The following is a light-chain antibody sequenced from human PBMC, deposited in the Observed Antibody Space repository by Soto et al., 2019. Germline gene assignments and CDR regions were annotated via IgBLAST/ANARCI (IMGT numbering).Light chain of an antibody. V-gene: IGKV2-28*01. CDR1: QSPLHSNGNTY. Sequence: DIVMTQSPLSLPVTPGEPASISCRSSQSPLHSNGNTYLDWYLQKPGQSPQLLIYSVSNRASGVPETFSGSGTGTDFKLKISGVEAEDVGVYYCMSAGQTLTFGGGTKVEI. CDR3: MSAGQTLT. CDR2: SVS. J-gene: IGKJ4*01.